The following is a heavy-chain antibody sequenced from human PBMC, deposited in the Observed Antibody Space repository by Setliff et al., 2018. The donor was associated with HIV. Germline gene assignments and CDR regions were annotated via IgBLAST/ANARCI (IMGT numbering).Heavy chain of an antibody. Sequence: GGSLSLSCAASGFTLSDYAMHWVRQAPGKGMEWVAVISYDGTSEYYADTVTGRFTIYRDNYKNRVFLQMNSLRVDDSALYYCTRPYYYASGSYDYWGQGTLVTVSS. CDR2: ISYDGTSE. CDR1: GFTLSDYA. J-gene: IGHJ4*02. D-gene: IGHD3-10*01. CDR3: TRPYYYASGSYDY. V-gene: IGHV3-30*03.